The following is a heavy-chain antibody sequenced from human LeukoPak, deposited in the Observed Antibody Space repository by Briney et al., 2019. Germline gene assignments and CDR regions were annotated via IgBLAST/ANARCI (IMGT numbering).Heavy chain of an antibody. CDR3: ARGAGGTRYYDFWSGYYTGFQH. CDR1: GGTFSSYA. CDR2: IIPIFGTA. V-gene: IGHV1-69*13. Sequence: EASVKVSCTASGGTFSSYAISWVRQAPGQGLEWMGGIIPIFGTANYAQKFQGRVTITADESTSTAYMELSSLRSEDTAVYYCARGAGGTRYYDFWSGYYTGFQHWGQGTLVTVSS. D-gene: IGHD3-3*01. J-gene: IGHJ1*01.